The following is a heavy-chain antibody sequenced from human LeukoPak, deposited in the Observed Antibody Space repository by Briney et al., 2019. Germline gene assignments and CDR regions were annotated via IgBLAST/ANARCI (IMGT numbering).Heavy chain of an antibody. CDR2: INAGNGNT. CDR3: ARGRCSSTSCAPWWFDP. V-gene: IGHV1-3*01. CDR1: GYTFTSYD. J-gene: IGHJ5*02. D-gene: IGHD2-2*01. Sequence: ASVKVSCKASGYTFTSYDINWVRQAPGQRLEWMGWINAGNGNTKYSQKFQGRVTITRDTSASTAYMELSSLRSEGTAVYYCARGRCSSTSCAPWWFDPWGQGTLVTVSS.